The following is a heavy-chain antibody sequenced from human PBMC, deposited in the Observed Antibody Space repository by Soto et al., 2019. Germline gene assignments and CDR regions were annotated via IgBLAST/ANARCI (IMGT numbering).Heavy chain of an antibody. CDR3: TTGTGYGPFDY. CDR2: IKSKTDGGTT. V-gene: IGHV3-15*07. Sequence: PGGSMGLSCAASGFTFSNAGVNWVRQAPGKGLEWVGRIKSKTDGGTTDYAAPVKGRFTISRDDSKNTLYLQMNSLKTEDTAVNYCTTGTGYGPFDYWGQGTLVTVSS. J-gene: IGHJ4*02. CDR1: GFTFSNAG. D-gene: IGHD3-9*01.